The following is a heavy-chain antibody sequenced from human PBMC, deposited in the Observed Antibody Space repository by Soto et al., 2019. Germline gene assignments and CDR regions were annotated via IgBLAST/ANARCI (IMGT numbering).Heavy chain of an antibody. CDR3: ARPSLSGFGKYAMDV. V-gene: IGHV5-10-1*01. D-gene: IGHD3-10*01. CDR2: IDPYDSYT. Sequence: GESLKISCKGSGYSFTNYLISWVRQMPGKGLEWMGRIDPYDSYTNYSPSFQGHVTISVDKSISTAYLQWSSLKASDTAMYYCARPSLSGFGKYAMDVWGQGTTVTSP. CDR1: GYSFTNYL. J-gene: IGHJ6*02.